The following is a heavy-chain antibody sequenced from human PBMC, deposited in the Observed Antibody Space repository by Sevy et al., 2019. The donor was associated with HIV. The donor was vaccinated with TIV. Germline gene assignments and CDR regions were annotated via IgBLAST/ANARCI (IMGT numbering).Heavy chain of an antibody. CDR3: TTDILTYYYDSSGYMSEGFDY. V-gene: IGHV3-15*07. CDR1: GFTFRNAW. J-gene: IGHJ4*02. CDR2: IKSKTKGGTK. D-gene: IGHD3-22*01. Sequence: GGSLKLSCAASGFTFRNAWMNWVRQAPGKGLDWVGRIKSKTKGGTKNYAEPVKGQFTISIDNSKNTLYLQMNSLKTEDTAVYYCTTDILTYYYDSSGYMSEGFDYWGQGTLVTVSS.